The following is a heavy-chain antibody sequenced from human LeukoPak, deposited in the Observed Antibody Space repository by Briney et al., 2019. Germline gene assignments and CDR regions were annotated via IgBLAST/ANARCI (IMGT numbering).Heavy chain of an antibody. CDR1: GFTFTTYA. Sequence: GGSLRLSCAASGFTFTTYAMTWVRQAPGKGLEWVSAISGSGGSTYYADSVKGRFTISRDNSKNTLYLQMNSLRAEDTAVYYCAKDVAARPSWFDPWGQGTLVTVSS. CDR3: AKDVAARPSWFDP. CDR2: ISGSGGST. J-gene: IGHJ5*02. D-gene: IGHD6-6*01. V-gene: IGHV3-23*01.